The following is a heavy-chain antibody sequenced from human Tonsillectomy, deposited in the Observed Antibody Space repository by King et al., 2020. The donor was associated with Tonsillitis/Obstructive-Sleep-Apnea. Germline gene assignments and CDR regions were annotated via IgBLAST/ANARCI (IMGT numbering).Heavy chain of an antibody. CDR2: IKQDGSVK. CDR3: ARDDGYCNTTRCYDAFDI. J-gene: IGHJ3*02. Sequence: VQLVESGGGLVQPGGSLRLSCAASGFTFSNYWMTWVRQAPGKGLEWVANIKQDGSVKHYVDSAEGRFTISRDNAKNSLHLQMNSLRAEYTAVYYCARDDGYCNTTRCYDAFDIWGQGTKVTVST. CDR1: GFTFSNYW. D-gene: IGHD2-2*01. V-gene: IGHV3-7*04.